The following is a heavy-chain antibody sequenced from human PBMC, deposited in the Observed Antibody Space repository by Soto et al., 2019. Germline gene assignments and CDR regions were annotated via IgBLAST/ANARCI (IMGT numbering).Heavy chain of an antibody. J-gene: IGHJ4*02. V-gene: IGHV4-59*08. D-gene: IGHD3-10*01. Sequence: SETLSLTCTVSGGSMSPYYWSWIRQAPGVGLEWIAYVYYSGYTNYNPSLKSRVTISLDTSKNQFSLKLISVTAADTAVYYCARHNYGSGSTYFDYWGQGTLVTVSS. CDR2: VYYSGYT. CDR3: ARHNYGSGSTYFDY. CDR1: GGSMSPYY.